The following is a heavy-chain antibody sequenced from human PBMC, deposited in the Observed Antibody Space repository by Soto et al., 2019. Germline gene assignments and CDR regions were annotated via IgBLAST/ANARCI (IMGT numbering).Heavy chain of an antibody. CDR1: GGSISSSSYY. J-gene: IGHJ3*02. CDR3: ARDITGMTSVHSRWGRHNDAFDI. Sequence: SETLSLTCTVSGGSISSSSYYWGWIRQPPGKGLEWIGSIYYSGSTYYNPSLKSRVTISVDTSKNQFSLKLSSVTAADTAVYYCARDITGMTSVHSRWGRHNDAFDIWGQGTMVT. D-gene: IGHD1-20*01. V-gene: IGHV4-39*07. CDR2: IYYSGST.